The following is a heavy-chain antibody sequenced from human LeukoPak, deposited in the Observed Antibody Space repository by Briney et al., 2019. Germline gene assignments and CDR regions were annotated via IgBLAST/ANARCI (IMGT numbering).Heavy chain of an antibody. J-gene: IGHJ4*02. Sequence: GGSLRLSCAASGFTFSSYEMSWVRQAPGKGLEWVSYISSSGSIIDYADSVKGRFTISRDNAKNSLYLQMNSLRPEDMAVYYCAREGDAFDNWGQGTLVTVSS. CDR2: ISSSGSII. V-gene: IGHV3-48*03. CDR3: AREGDAFDN. D-gene: IGHD1-26*01. CDR1: GFTFSSYE.